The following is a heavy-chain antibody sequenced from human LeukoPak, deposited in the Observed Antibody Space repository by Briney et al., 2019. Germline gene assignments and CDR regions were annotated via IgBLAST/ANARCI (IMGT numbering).Heavy chain of an antibody. CDR1: GFAFSSYS. Sequence: PGGSLRLSCAASGFAFSSYSMNWVRQAPGKGLEWVSSISSSSSYIYYADSVKGRFTISRDNAKNSLYLQMNSLRAEDTAVYYCARVGSRPLGRGVIQYYFDYWGQGTLVTVSS. CDR3: ARVGSRPLGRGVIQYYFDY. D-gene: IGHD3-10*01. J-gene: IGHJ4*02. CDR2: ISSSSSYI. V-gene: IGHV3-21*01.